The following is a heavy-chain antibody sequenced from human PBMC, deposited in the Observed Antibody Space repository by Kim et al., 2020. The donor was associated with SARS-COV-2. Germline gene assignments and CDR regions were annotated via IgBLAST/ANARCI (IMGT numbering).Heavy chain of an antibody. V-gene: IGHV3-30*04. CDR2: ISYDGSNK. CDR3: ARGGHYGDYSLGYYGMDV. Sequence: GGSLRLSCAASGFTFSSYAMHWVRQAPCKGLEWVAVISYDGSNKYYADSVKGRFTISRDNSKNTLYLQMNSLRAEDTAVYYCARGGHYGDYSLGYYGMDVWGQGTTVTVSS. D-gene: IGHD4-17*01. CDR1: GFTFSSYA. J-gene: IGHJ6*02.